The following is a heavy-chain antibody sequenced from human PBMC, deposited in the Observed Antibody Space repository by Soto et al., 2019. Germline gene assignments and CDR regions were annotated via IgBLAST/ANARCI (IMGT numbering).Heavy chain of an antibody. Sequence: QVQLVQSGAEVKKPGSSVKVSCKASGGTFSSYAISWVRQAPGQGLEWMGGIIPIFGTANYAQKFQGRVTITAGESKSTAYMELSSLRYEDTAVYYCERVGGPGYSSSSVGAYYYYGMDVWGQGTTVTVSS. J-gene: IGHJ6*02. D-gene: IGHD6-6*01. CDR3: ERVGGPGYSSSSVGAYYYYGMDV. V-gene: IGHV1-69*12. CDR1: GGTFSSYA. CDR2: IIPIFGTA.